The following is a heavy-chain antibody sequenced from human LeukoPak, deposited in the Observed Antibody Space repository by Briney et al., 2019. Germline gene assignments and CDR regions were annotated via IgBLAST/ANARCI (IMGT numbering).Heavy chain of an antibody. J-gene: IGHJ4*02. CDR3: AKDRLEWLLSSDY. CDR1: GFTFSSYA. Sequence: GGSLRLSCAASGFTFSSYAMSWVRQAPGKGLEWVSAISGSGGSTYYADSVKGRFTISRDNSKNTLYLQMNSLRAEDTAVYYRAKDRLEWLLSSDYWGQGTLVTVSS. D-gene: IGHD3-3*01. V-gene: IGHV3-23*01. CDR2: ISGSGGST.